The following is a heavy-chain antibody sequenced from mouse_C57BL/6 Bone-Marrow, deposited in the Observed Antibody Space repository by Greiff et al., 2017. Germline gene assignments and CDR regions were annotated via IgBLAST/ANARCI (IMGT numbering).Heavy chain of an antibody. CDR2: IVPEDGET. CDR3: SSCLIYYGTNY. V-gene: IGHV14-2*01. CDR1: GYTIKDYY. D-gene: IGHD1-1*01. J-gene: IGHJ2*01. Sequence: EVQLQQSGAELVKPGASVKLSCTASGYTIKDYYIHWVKQRPEQGLEWIGGIVPEDGETKYTTKFQDKATITADTSSNTAYLQLSSLTSEDTAVYYFSSCLIYYGTNYGDQGNTPPVSA.